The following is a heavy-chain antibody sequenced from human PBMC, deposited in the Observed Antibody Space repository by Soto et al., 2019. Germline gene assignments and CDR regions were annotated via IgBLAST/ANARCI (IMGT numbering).Heavy chain of an antibody. CDR2: IYYSGST. Sequence: SETLSLTCTVSGGSISSSSYYWGWIRQPPGKGLEWIGSIYYSGSTYYNQSLKSRVTISVDTSKNQFSLKLSSVTAADTAVYYCARDGYYYYDYWGRGTLVTVSS. V-gene: IGHV4-39*02. J-gene: IGHJ4*02. CDR3: ARDGYYYYDY. CDR1: GGSISSSSYY. D-gene: IGHD5-12*01.